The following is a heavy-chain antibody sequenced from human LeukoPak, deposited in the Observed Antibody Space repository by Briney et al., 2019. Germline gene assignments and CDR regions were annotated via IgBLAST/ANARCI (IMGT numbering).Heavy chain of an antibody. J-gene: IGHJ4*02. V-gene: IGHV4-59*12. CDR3: ATSAAGRSSSMYY. Sequence: PSETLSLTCTVSGGSISSYYWSWIRQPPGKGLEWIGYIYYSGSTNYNPSLKSRVTISVDTSKNQFSLKLSSVTAADTAVYYCATSAAGRSSSMYYWGQGTLVTVSS. CDR1: GGSISSYY. D-gene: IGHD6-13*01. CDR2: IYYSGST.